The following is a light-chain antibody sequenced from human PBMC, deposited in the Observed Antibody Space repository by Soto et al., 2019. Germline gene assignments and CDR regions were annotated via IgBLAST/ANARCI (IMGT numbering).Light chain of an antibody. J-gene: IGKJ1*01. CDR2: EVS. CDR1: QSLLYSDGKTY. Sequence: DIVMTQTPLSLSVTPGQPASISRKSSQSLLYSDGKTYLSWYLQKPGQPPHLLIYEVSNRFSGVXDXXSGSGSGTDFTLSISRVEAEDVGVYYCMQTVQLPGTFGQGTKVEIK. CDR3: MQTVQLPGT. V-gene: IGKV2D-29*01.